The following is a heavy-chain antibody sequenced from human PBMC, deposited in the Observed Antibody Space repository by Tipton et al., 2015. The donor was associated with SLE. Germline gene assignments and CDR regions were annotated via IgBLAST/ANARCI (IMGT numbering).Heavy chain of an antibody. Sequence: QSGAEVKKPGASVKVSCKASGYTFTSYGISWVRQAPGQGLEWMGWISAYNGNTNYAQKLQGRATMTTDTSTSTAYMELRSLRSDDTAVYYCPSYPGGFLAPAYWGQGPLVTVSS. CDR3: PSYPGGFLAPAY. J-gene: IGHJ4*02. CDR1: GYTFTSYG. D-gene: IGHD3-3*01. V-gene: IGHV1-18*01. CDR2: ISAYNGNT.